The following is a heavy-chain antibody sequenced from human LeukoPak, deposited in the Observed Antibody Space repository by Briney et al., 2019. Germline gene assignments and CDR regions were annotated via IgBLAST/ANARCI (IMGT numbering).Heavy chain of an antibody. J-gene: IGHJ6*03. CDR1: GFTFRSYA. V-gene: IGHV3-30*04. CDR3: ASRRDSSGYSDPYYYYMDV. D-gene: IGHD3-22*01. CDR2: ISYDGSNK. Sequence: GGSLRLSCAASGFTFRSYAMHWVPQAPGKGLEWVAVISYDGSNKYYADSVKGRFTISRDNSTNTLNLQMNSLRAEDTAVYYCASRRDSSGYSDPYYYYMDVWGKGTTVTVSS.